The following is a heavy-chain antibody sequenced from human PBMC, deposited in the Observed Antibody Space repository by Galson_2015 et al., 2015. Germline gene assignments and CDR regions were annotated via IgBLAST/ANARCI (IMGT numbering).Heavy chain of an antibody. CDR3: AKVVVYFWYFDL. Sequence: SLRLSCAASGFTFSSYAMSWVRQAPGKGLEWVSAISGSGGSTYYADSVKGRFTISRDNSKNTLYLQMNSLRAEDTAVYYCAKVVVYFWYFDLGGRGTLVTVSS. V-gene: IGHV3-23*01. D-gene: IGHD3-9*01. J-gene: IGHJ2*01. CDR2: ISGSGGST. CDR1: GFTFSSYA.